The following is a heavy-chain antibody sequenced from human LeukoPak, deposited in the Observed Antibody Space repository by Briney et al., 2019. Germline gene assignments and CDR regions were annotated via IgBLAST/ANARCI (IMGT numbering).Heavy chain of an antibody. CDR3: ARDGPLPSGYYFDY. J-gene: IGHJ4*02. Sequence: ASVKVSCKASGYTFTGYYMHWVRQAPGQGLEWMGWISAYNGNTNYAQKLQGRVTMTTDTSTSTAYMELRSLRSDDTAVYYCARDGPLPSGYYFDYWGQGTLVTVSS. V-gene: IGHV1-18*04. D-gene: IGHD1-26*01. CDR1: GYTFTGYY. CDR2: ISAYNGNT.